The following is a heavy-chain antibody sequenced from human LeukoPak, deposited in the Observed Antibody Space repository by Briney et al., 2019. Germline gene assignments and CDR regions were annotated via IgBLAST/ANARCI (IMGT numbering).Heavy chain of an antibody. CDR3: AREGSLAAFDI. V-gene: IGHV3-30-3*01. J-gene: IGHJ3*02. Sequence: GGSLRLSCAASGFTFSSYAMHWVRQAPGKGLEWVAVISYDGSNKYYADSVKGRFTISRDNAKNSLYLQMNSLRAEDTAVYYCAREGSLAAFDIWGQGTMVTVSS. CDR2: ISYDGSNK. CDR1: GFTFSSYA.